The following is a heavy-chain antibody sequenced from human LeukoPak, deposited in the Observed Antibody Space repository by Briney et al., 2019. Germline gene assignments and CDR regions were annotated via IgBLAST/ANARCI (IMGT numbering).Heavy chain of an antibody. V-gene: IGHV1-24*01. CDR2: FDPEDGET. CDR1: GYTLTELS. Sequence: ASVKVSCKVSGYTLTELSMHWVRQAPGKGLEWMGGFDPEDGETIYAQKFQGRVTMTEDTSTDTACMELSSLRSEDTAVYYCATDGVYSGYGNWFDPWGQGTLVTVSS. D-gene: IGHD5-12*01. J-gene: IGHJ5*02. CDR3: ATDGVYSGYGNWFDP.